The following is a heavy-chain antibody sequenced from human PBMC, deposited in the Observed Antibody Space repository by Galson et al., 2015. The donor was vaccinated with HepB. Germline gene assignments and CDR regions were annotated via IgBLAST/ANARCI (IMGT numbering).Heavy chain of an antibody. D-gene: IGHD5-24*01. CDR1: GFTFSNYA. CDR3: AKGREMATIHRWGDGMDV. V-gene: IGHV3-23*01. Sequence: SLRLSCAASGFTFSNYALSWVRQVPGKGLEWVSIITGGDVSTYHADSVKGRFTISRDNSRNTLYLQMNRLRAEDTAVYYCAKGREMATIHRWGDGMDVWGQGTTVTVSS. CDR2: ITGGDVST. J-gene: IGHJ6*02.